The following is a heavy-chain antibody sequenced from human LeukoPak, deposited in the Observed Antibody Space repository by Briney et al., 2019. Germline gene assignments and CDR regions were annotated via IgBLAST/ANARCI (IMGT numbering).Heavy chain of an antibody. D-gene: IGHD6-19*01. CDR3: ARQFFGVIALAGTRYYYMDV. CDR2: IYPGDSDT. CDR1: GYSFTSYW. V-gene: IGHV5-51*01. J-gene: IGHJ6*03. Sequence: GESLKISCKGSGYSFTSYWIGWVRQMPGKGLEWMGIIYPGDSDTRYSPSFQGQVTISADKSISTAYLQWSSLKASDTAMYYCARQFFGVIALAGTRYYYMDVWGKGTTVTVSS.